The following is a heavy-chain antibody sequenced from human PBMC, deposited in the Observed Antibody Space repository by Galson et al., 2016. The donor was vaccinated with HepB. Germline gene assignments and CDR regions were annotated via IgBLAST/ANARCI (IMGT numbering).Heavy chain of an antibody. Sequence: PALVKPTQTLTLTCTFSGFSLRSNGLGVAWIRQAPGKALEWLALIYWDDDKRYRPSLSSRLALTADTSKNQVVLTMTNRYPVDTGTYCCAQLAYHFGSGAEYYLDYWGQGTLGTVSS. CDR1: GFSLRSNGLG. CDR3: AQLAYHFGSGAEYYLDY. D-gene: IGHD3-10*01. J-gene: IGHJ4*02. CDR2: IYWDDDK. V-gene: IGHV2-5*02.